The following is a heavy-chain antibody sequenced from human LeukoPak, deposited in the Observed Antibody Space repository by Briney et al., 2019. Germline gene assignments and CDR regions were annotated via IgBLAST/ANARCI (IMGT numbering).Heavy chain of an antibody. CDR3: AKDPYYGSGSRGYYYYGMDV. Sequence: GGSLRLSCAVSGFTVTNNYMSWVRQAPGKGLEYVSVIYSDGGTFYSESVKGRFTISRDYSKNTLYLQMNSLRAEDTAVYYCAKDPYYGSGSRGYYYYGMDVWGQGTTVTVSS. D-gene: IGHD3-10*01. CDR1: GFTVTNNY. J-gene: IGHJ6*02. CDR2: IYSDGGT. V-gene: IGHV3-53*05.